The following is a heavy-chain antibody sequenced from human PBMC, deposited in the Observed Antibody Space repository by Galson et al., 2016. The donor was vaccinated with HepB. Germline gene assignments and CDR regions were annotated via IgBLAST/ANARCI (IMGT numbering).Heavy chain of an antibody. CDR2: ISWNSRHI. D-gene: IGHD3-16*01. CDR3: ARDPNAVGPSYFDS. J-gene: IGHJ4*02. Sequence: SLRLSCAASGFIFDDYALHWVRQAPGKGLEWVAVISWNSRHIGYADSVQGRFIISRDNAKNILYLQMSSLRADDTALYFCARDPNAVGPSYFDSWGQGTLVTVSS. CDR1: GFIFDDYA. V-gene: IGHV3-9*01.